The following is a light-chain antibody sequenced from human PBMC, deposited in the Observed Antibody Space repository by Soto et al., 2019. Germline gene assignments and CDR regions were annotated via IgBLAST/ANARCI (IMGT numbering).Light chain of an antibody. Sequence: DIQMTQSPSSVSASVGDRVTITCRASQGISNWLAWYQQQPGKAPKLLISSAYTLQSGVPSRFSGGGYGTQFTLIISSLQPEDFATYYCQQTNTFPPLTFGGGTKVEIK. J-gene: IGKJ4*01. CDR1: QGISNW. V-gene: IGKV1-12*01. CDR2: SAY. CDR3: QQTNTFPPLT.